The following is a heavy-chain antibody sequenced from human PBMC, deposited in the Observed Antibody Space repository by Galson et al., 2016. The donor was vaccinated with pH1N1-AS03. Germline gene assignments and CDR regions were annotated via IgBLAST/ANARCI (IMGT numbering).Heavy chain of an antibody. Sequence: PALVKPTQTLTLTCTFSGFSLNDGGLGVGWIRQPPGKALEWLGMIYWHDGKRYNPSLQNRLTLTQGVSKSEVVLQMTNVDPEDTATYYCAHRFYGSGASFFDFWGQGIVVVVS. D-gene: IGHD3-10*01. V-gene: IGHV2-5*01. CDR2: IYWHDGK. CDR1: GFSLNDGGLG. J-gene: IGHJ4*02. CDR3: AHRFYGSGASFFDF.